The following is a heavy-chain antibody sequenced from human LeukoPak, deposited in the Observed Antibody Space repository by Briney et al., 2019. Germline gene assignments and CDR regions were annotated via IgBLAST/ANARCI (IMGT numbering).Heavy chain of an antibody. CDR1: GFTFSSYA. J-gene: IGHJ4*02. CDR2: MSGSSGST. Sequence: PGGSLRLSCAASGFTFSSYAMSWVRQAPGKGLEWVSAMSGSSGSTYYADSVKGRFTISRDNSKNTLYLQMNSLRAEDSALYYCARDSRYGDYGLDYWGQGTLVTASS. D-gene: IGHD4-17*01. CDR3: ARDSRYGDYGLDY. V-gene: IGHV3-23*01.